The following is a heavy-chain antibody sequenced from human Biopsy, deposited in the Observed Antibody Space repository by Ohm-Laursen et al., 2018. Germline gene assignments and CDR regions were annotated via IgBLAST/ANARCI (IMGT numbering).Heavy chain of an antibody. CDR1: GGDINNYY. CDR3: ASVVLGPTNDAFGL. J-gene: IGHJ3*01. D-gene: IGHD3-22*01. Sequence: SETLSLTCNVPGGDINNYYWSWIRQPAGKGLEWIGRIYPGGSTNYNPSLKSRVTMSVDTSKKQLSLRLRSVTAADTAMYYCASVVLGPTNDAFGLWGQGTMVVVSS. V-gene: IGHV4-4*07. CDR2: IYPGGST.